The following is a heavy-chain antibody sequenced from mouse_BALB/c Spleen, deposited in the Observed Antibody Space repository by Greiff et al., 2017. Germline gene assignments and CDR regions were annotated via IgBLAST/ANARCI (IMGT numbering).Heavy chain of an antibody. V-gene: IGHV5-6-4*01. CDR1: GFTFSSYT. CDR3: TRDGLGDFDY. Sequence: EVKLMESGGGLVKPGGSLKLSCAASGFTFSSYTMSWVRQNPEKRLEWVANISSGGSYTYYPDSVKGRFTISRDNAKNTLYLQLISLKSEDTAMYYCTRDGLGDFDYWGQGTTLTVSS. J-gene: IGHJ2*01. D-gene: IGHD4-1*01. CDR2: ISSGGSYT.